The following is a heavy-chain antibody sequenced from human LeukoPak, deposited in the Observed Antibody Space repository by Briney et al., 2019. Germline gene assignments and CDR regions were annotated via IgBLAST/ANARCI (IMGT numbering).Heavy chain of an antibody. D-gene: IGHD3-9*01. Sequence: GASLRLSCAASGFTFSSYAMSWVRQAPGKGLEWVSAISGSGGSTYYADSVKGRFTISRDNSKNTLYLQMNSLRAEGTAVYYCAKREMYDILTGYYFGMDVWGQGTTVTVSS. J-gene: IGHJ6*02. CDR3: AKREMYDILTGYYFGMDV. V-gene: IGHV3-23*01. CDR2: ISGSGGST. CDR1: GFTFSSYA.